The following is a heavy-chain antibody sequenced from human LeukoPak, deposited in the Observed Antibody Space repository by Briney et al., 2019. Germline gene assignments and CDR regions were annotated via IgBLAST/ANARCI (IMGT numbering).Heavy chain of an antibody. D-gene: IGHD2-15*01. Sequence: GGSLRLSCAASGFTFSTYAMSWVRQAPGKGLEWVSTISGSGASTYYADSVKGRFTISRDNSKNTLYLQMNSLRAEDTAVYYCAKADCSGGSCYLGYWGQGTLVTVSS. J-gene: IGHJ4*02. V-gene: IGHV3-23*01. CDR3: AKADCSGGSCYLGY. CDR1: GFTFSTYA. CDR2: ISGSGAST.